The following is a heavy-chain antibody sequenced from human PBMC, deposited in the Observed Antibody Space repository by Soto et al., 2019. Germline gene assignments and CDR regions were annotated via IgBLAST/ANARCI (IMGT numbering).Heavy chain of an antibody. CDR1: GGSISSSGSY. CDR2: MYHSGST. Sequence: QLQLQESGPGLVKPSETLSLTCTVSGGSISSSGSYWGWIRQPPGKGLEYIGSMYHSGSTYYNPSLVSRVTMSVDTSKNQDSLKRSPVTAADTAGYYWTRLHAVPPGMPAMEDYYYMDVWGKGTTVTVSS. CDR3: TRLHAVPPGMPAMEDYYYMDV. D-gene: IGHD3-10*01. J-gene: IGHJ6*03. V-gene: IGHV4-39*01.